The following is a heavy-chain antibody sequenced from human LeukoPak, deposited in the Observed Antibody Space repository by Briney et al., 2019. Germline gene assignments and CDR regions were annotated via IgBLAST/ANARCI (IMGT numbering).Heavy chain of an antibody. Sequence: SETLSLTCSVSGGSISTYYWSWIRQPPGKGLEWIAWIHYSGSTNYNPSLKSRVTISLDTSKNQFSLKLSSVTAADTAVYHCAKFASVAGGTNWFDPWGQGTLVTVSA. J-gene: IGHJ5*02. CDR1: GGSISTYY. CDR3: AKFASVAGGTNWFDP. V-gene: IGHV4-59*08. CDR2: IHYSGST. D-gene: IGHD2-15*01.